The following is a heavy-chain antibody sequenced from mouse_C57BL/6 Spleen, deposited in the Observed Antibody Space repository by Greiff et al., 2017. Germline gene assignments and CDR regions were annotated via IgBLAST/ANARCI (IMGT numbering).Heavy chain of an antibody. V-gene: IGHV8-12*01. CDR2: IYWDDDK. D-gene: IGHD2-5*01. CDR3: ARREAYSNLLDF. CDR1: GFSLSTSGMG. J-gene: IGHJ2*01. Sequence: QVTLKESGPGILQSSQTLSLTCSSSGFSLSTSGMGVSWIRQPSGKGLEWLAHIYWDDDKRYNPSLKSRLTSSKDNSRSQVFLKITRVDTADTATYYCARREAYSNLLDFWGQGTTLTVSS.